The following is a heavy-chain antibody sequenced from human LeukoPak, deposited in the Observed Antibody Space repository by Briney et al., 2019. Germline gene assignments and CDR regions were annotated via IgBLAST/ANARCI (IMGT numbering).Heavy chain of an antibody. V-gene: IGHV1-2*02. CDR1: GYTFTGYY. Sequence: ASVKVSCKASGYTFTGYYMHWVRQAPGQGLEWMGWINPNSGGTSYAQKFQGRVTMTRDTSISTAYMELSRLRSDDTAVYYCARITAAGSNDAFDYWGQGTLVTVSS. J-gene: IGHJ4*02. CDR3: ARITAAGSNDAFDY. CDR2: INPNSGGT. D-gene: IGHD6-13*01.